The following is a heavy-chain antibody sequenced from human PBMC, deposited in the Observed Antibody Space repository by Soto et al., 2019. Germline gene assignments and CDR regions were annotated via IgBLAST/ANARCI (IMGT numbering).Heavy chain of an antibody. D-gene: IGHD4-17*01. CDR1: GGSFRGYF. V-gene: IGHV4-34*01. CDR3: AAHLKTTVTAYWYFDL. CDR2: INHSGST. Sequence: SGTLSLTCAVYGGSFRGYFLGWVRPPPGKGLEWIGEINHSGSTNFNPSLKSRVRISVDTSKMQFSLKLSSVTAADTAVYYCAAHLKTTVTAYWYFDLWGRGTLVTVSS. J-gene: IGHJ2*01.